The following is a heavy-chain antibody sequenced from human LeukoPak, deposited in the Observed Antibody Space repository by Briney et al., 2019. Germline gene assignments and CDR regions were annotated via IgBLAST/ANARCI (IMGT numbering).Heavy chain of an antibody. D-gene: IGHD3-22*01. CDR2: IYYSGST. CDR1: GGSISSGGYS. CDR3: ARVSNYYDSSGSSKGFDP. V-gene: IGHV4-30-2*01. J-gene: IGHJ5*02. Sequence: SQTLSLTCAVSGGSISSGGYSWSWIRQPPGKGLEWIGYIYYSGSTYYNPSLKSRVTISVDRSKNQFSLKLSSVTAADTAVYYCARVSNYYDSSGSSKGFDPWGQGTLVTVSS.